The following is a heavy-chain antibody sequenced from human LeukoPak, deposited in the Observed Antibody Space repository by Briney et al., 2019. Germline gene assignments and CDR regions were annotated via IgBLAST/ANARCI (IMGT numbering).Heavy chain of an antibody. D-gene: IGHD4-11*01. CDR2: ISYDGSNK. Sequence: GGSLRLSCAASGFTFSSYAMHWVRQAPGKGLEWVAVISYDGSNKYYADSVKGRFTISRDNSKNTLYLQMNSLRSEDTAVYYCATGTTKITVTNLFDYWGQGTLVTVSS. V-gene: IGHV3-30-3*01. CDR3: ATGTTKITVTNLFDY. CDR1: GFTFSSYA. J-gene: IGHJ4*02.